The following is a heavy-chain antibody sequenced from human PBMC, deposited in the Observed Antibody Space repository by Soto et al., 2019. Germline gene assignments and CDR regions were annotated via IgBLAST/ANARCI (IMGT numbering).Heavy chain of an antibody. J-gene: IGHJ4*02. Sequence: QVQVVESGGGVVQPGRSLRLSCAASGFTFSSHGMHWVRQAPGKGLEGVAVIWYDGSKKYYADSVKGRFTISRDNSKNTLYLQRDGLRAEDTAVYYCARFTAYSSGEGLDYWGQGTLVTVSS. CDR1: GFTFSSHG. CDR2: IWYDGSKK. CDR3: ARFTAYSSGEGLDY. V-gene: IGHV3-33*01. D-gene: IGHD2-15*01.